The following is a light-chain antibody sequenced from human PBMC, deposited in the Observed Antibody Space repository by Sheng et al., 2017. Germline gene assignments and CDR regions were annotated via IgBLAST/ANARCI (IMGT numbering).Light chain of an antibody. Sequence: AIQLTQSPSSLSASVGDRVTITCRASQAISSTLAWYQQKPGKAPQLLIYDASTLGSGVPSRFSGGGSGTEFVLSINNLQPEDIATYYCQQSDNFPLTFGGGTKVEIK. J-gene: IGKJ4*01. CDR2: DAS. V-gene: IGKV1D-13*01. CDR1: QAISST. CDR3: QQSDNFPLT.